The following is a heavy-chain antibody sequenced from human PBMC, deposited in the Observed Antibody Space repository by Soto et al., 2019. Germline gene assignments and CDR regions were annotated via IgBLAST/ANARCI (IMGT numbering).Heavy chain of an antibody. J-gene: IGHJ6*02. Sequence: GASVKVSCKASGYTFTSYAMHWVRQAPGQRLEWIGWINAGNGNTKYSQKFQGRVTITRDTSASTAYMELSSLRSEDTAVYYCARDRNYDFWSGYNGYGMDVWGQGTTVTVSS. V-gene: IGHV1-3*01. D-gene: IGHD3-3*01. CDR1: GYTFTSYA. CDR2: INAGNGNT. CDR3: ARDRNYDFWSGYNGYGMDV.